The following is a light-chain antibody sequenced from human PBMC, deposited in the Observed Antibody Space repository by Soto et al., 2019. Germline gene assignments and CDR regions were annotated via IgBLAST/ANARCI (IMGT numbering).Light chain of an antibody. J-gene: IGLJ2*01. Sequence: QSALTQPASVSGSPGQSITISCTGTSSDVGDYNYVSWYRQHPGNAPKRIIYEVTNRPSGISNRFSGSKSGNTASLTISGLQADDESYYYCTSYSSGSSLVIFGGGTKLTVL. CDR2: EVT. V-gene: IGLV2-14*01. CDR1: SSDVGDYNY. CDR3: TSYSSGSSLVI.